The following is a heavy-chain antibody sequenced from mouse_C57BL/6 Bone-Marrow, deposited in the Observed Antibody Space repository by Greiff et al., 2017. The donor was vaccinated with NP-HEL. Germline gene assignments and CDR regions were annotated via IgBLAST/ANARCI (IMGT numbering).Heavy chain of an antibody. CDR1: GYTFTSYG. Sequence: VQLQQSGAELVRPGASVKLSCKASGYTFTSYGISWVKQSTGQGLEWIGEIYPSSGNTYYNEKFKGKATLTADKSSSTAYMQLRSLTSEDSAVYFCERGRGLPFDYWGQGTTLTVSS. D-gene: IGHD2-4*01. CDR3: ERGRGLPFDY. J-gene: IGHJ2*01. CDR2: IYPSSGNT. V-gene: IGHV1-81*01.